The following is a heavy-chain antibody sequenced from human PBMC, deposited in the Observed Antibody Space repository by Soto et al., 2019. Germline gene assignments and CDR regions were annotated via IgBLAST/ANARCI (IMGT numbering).Heavy chain of an antibody. CDR1: GCSISSSNW. D-gene: IGHD6-13*01. CDR2: IYHSGST. CDR3: AGRSIAAAGTGDY. V-gene: IGHV4-4*02. J-gene: IGHJ4*02. Sequence: SETLSLTCAVSGCSISSSNWWSWVRQPPGKGLEWIGEIYHSGSTNYNPSLKSRVTISVDKSKNQFSLKLSSVTAADTAVYYCAGRSIAAAGTGDYWGQGTLVTVSS.